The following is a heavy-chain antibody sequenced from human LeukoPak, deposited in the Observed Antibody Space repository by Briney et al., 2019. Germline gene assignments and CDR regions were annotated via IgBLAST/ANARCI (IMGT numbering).Heavy chain of an antibody. D-gene: IGHD3-22*01. CDR1: GGSFSGYY. CDR3: ASRRELGDYYYDSSGYLSPYYYMDV. Sequence: SETLSLTCAVYGGSFSGYYWSWIRQPPGKGLEWIGYIYYSGSTNYNPSLKSRVTISVDTSKNQFSLKLSSVTAADTAVYYCASRRELGDYYYDSSGYLSPYYYMDVWGKGTTVTISS. V-gene: IGHV4-59*01. CDR2: IYYSGST. J-gene: IGHJ6*03.